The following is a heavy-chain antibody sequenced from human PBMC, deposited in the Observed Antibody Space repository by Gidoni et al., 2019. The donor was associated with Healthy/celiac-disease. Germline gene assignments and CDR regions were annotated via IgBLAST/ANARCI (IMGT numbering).Heavy chain of an antibody. V-gene: IGHV1-8*01. Sequence: QVQLVQSGAEVKKPGASVKVSCKASGYTFTSYDINWVRQATGQGLEWMGWMNPNSGNTGYAQKFQGRVTMTRNTSISTAYMELSSLRSEDTAVYYCARGLNYDFWSGGPSAEYFQHWGQGTLVTVSS. D-gene: IGHD3-3*01. CDR1: GYTFTSYD. CDR2: MNPNSGNT. CDR3: ARGLNYDFWSGGPSAEYFQH. J-gene: IGHJ1*01.